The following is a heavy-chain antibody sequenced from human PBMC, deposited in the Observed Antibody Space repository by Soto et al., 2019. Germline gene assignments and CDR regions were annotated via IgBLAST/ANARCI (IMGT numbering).Heavy chain of an antibody. V-gene: IGHV3-11*01. CDR2: ISSSGSTI. D-gene: IGHD3-22*01. CDR1: GSTFSDYY. J-gene: IGHJ5*02. Sequence: GGSLRLSCAASGSTFSDYYMSWIRQAPGKGLEWVSYISSSGSTIYYADSVKGRFTISRDNAKNSLYLQMNSLRAEDTAVYYCARVRDITMIVAPWGQGTLVTVSS. CDR3: ARVRDITMIVAP.